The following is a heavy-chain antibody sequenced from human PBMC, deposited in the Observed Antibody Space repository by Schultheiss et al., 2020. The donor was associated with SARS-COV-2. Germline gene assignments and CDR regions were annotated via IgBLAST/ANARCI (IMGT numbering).Heavy chain of an antibody. CDR1: GLTFSTYG. J-gene: IGHJ4*02. CDR3: ATGEDGLLDY. D-gene: IGHD2-15*01. CDR2: ISYDGSKI. V-gene: IGHV3-30*03. Sequence: GGSLRLSCAASGLTFSTYGMHWVRQAPGKGLEWVAVISYDGSKIYYADSVKGRFTISRDNAKNTLFLQMNSLRAEDTAVYYCATGEDGLLDYWGQGTLVTVSS.